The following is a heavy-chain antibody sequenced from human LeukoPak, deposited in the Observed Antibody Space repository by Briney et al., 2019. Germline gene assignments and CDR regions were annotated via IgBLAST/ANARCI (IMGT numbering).Heavy chain of an antibody. Sequence: SETLSLTCTVSGGSISSSPYYWGWIRQPPGKGLEWIGNIYYGGSTYYNPSLKTRVTISVDTSKNQFSLKLSSVTAADAAVYYCARRGPSGRSLDYWGQGTLVTVSS. CDR2: IYYGGST. CDR3: ARRGPSGRSLDY. D-gene: IGHD3-10*01. CDR1: GGSISSSPYY. V-gene: IGHV4-39*01. J-gene: IGHJ4*02.